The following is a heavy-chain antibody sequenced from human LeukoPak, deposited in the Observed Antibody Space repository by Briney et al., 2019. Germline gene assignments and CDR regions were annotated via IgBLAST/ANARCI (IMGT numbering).Heavy chain of an antibody. CDR3: ARDRLGPSFSVSHFDL. CDR1: GFTFVDYG. Sequence: GGSLRLSCATSGFTFVDYGLSWVRRAPGRGLEWLCAINYNGAITDYADSVKGRFTISRDNAKNSLYLRMDSLRAEDTALYYCARDRLGPSFSVSHFDLWGQGTLVTVSS. V-gene: IGHV3-20*04. D-gene: IGHD3-3*02. CDR2: INYNGAIT. J-gene: IGHJ4*02.